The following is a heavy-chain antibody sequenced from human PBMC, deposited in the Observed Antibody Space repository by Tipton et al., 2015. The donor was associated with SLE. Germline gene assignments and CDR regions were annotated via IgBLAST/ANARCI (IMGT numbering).Heavy chain of an antibody. CDR2: INNDGTNT. J-gene: IGHJ4*02. Sequence: SLRLSCAASGFTFSSYWMHWVRQAPGKGLVWVSRINNDGTNTGYADSVKGRFTISRDKAKNTLFLQMNSLRVEDTALYFCTRSFVAAPFDNWGRGTLVTVSS. CDR3: TRSFVAAPFDN. CDR1: GFTFSSYW. V-gene: IGHV3-74*01. D-gene: IGHD2-21*01.